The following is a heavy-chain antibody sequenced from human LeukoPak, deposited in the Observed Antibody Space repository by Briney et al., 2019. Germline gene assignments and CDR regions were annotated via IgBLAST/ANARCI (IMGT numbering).Heavy chain of an antibody. Sequence: ASVKVSCKASGYTFTSYGISWVRQATGQGLEWMGWISAYNGNTNYAQKLQGRDTMTTDTSTSTAYMELRSLRSDDTAVYYCARVRDTAMPSDYWGQGTLVTVSS. CDR1: GYTFTSYG. CDR2: ISAYNGNT. D-gene: IGHD5-18*01. J-gene: IGHJ4*02. CDR3: ARVRDTAMPSDY. V-gene: IGHV1-18*04.